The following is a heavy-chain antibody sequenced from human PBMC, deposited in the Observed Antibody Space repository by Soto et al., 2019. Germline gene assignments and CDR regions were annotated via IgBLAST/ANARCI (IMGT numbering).Heavy chain of an antibody. J-gene: IGHJ6*02. V-gene: IGHV7-4-1*01. CDR1: GYTFTSYA. CDR3: ARSSVGATIHYSYGMDL. D-gene: IGHD1-26*01. CDR2: INTNTGNP. Sequence: ASVNVSCKASGYTFTSYAMNWVRQAPGQGLEWMGWINTNTGNPTYAQGFTGRFVFSLDTSVSTAYLQICSLKAKDTAVYYCARSSVGATIHYSYGMDLWGQGTTVTVSS.